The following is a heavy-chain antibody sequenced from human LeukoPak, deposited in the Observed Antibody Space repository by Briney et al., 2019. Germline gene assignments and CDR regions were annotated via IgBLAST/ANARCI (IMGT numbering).Heavy chain of an antibody. Sequence: GGSLRLSCAASGFTFSSYGMHWVRQAPGKGLEWVAFIRYDGSNKYYADSVKGRFTISRDNSKNTLYLQMNSLRAEDTAVYYCARGRVWFGELLASRWFDPWGQGTLVTVSS. CDR3: ARGRVWFGELLASRWFDP. D-gene: IGHD3-10*01. CDR1: GFTFSSYG. V-gene: IGHV3-30*02. CDR2: IRYDGSNK. J-gene: IGHJ5*02.